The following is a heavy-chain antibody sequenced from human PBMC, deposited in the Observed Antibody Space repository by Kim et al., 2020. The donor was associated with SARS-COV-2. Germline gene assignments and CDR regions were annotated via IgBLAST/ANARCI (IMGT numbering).Heavy chain of an antibody. CDR1: GFTFSSYG. J-gene: IGHJ6*02. CDR2: IWYDGSNK. V-gene: IGHV3-33*01. CDR3: ASSSGVVPAATDYYGMDV. Sequence: GASLRLSCAASGFTFSSYGMHWVRQAPGKGLEWVAVIWYDGSNKYYADSVKGRFTISRDNSKNTLYLQMNSLRAEDTAVYYCASSSGVVPAATDYYGMDVWGQGTTVTVSS. D-gene: IGHD2-2*01.